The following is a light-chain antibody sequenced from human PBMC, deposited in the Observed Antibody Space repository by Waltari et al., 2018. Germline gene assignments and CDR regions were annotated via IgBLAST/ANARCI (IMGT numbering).Light chain of an antibody. Sequence: SSELTQGPAVSVALGQPVKITCQGDSLSTSYAIWYQLKPGQAPILVLFGKEKRPSGIPDRFSGYSSGTTASLTRTGVQAEDEADYYCHARNGRDNEVVFGGGTRLTVL. CDR3: HARNGRDNEVV. J-gene: IGLJ3*02. CDR2: GKE. V-gene: IGLV3-19*01. CDR1: SLSTSY.